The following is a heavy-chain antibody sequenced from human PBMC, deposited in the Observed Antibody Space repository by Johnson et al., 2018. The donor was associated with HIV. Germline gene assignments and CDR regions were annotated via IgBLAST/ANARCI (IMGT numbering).Heavy chain of an antibody. CDR1: GFTFSGYW. CDR3: VRTLKYCSSTTCSDAFDI. Sequence: VQLVESGGGLVQPGGSLRLSCAASGFTFSGYWMSWVRQAPGKGLEWVANIKQDGSEKNYVDSVKGRFTISRDNAKNSLYLQMNSLRVEDTAVYYCVRTLKYCSSTTCSDAFDIWGQGTMVTVSS. V-gene: IGHV3-7*05. J-gene: IGHJ3*02. D-gene: IGHD2-2*01. CDR2: IKQDGSEK.